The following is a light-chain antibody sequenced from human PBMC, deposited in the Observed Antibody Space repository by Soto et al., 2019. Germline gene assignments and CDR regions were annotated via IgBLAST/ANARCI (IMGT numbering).Light chain of an antibody. J-gene: IGLJ2*01. CDR1: SSDVGGYNY. CDR2: EVS. Sequence: QSALTQPASVSGSPGQSITISCTGTSSDVGGYNYVSWYQQHPGEAPRLMIYEVSDRPSGVSNRFSGSKSGNTASLTISGLRSEDEADYYCCSYTSSSTRVLFGGGTQLTVL. CDR3: CSYTSSSTRVL. V-gene: IGLV2-14*01.